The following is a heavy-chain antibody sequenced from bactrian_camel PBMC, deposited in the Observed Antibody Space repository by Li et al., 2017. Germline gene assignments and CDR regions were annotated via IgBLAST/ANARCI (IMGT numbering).Heavy chain of an antibody. CDR2: IDSRGTT. Sequence: VQLVESGGRSAQAGESLTLSCAASGLVYPFWSMAWFRQAPGKEREGVARIDSRGTTEYLDSVKGRFTISHDRATRMLYLQMDSVKSEDTAAYYCAAETSSYQCSEAVRARSVSMGTWGRGTQVTVS. CDR1: GLVYPFWS. V-gene: IGHV3S63*01. CDR3: AAETSSYQCSEAVRARSVSMGT. J-gene: IGHJ4*01. D-gene: IGHD1*01.